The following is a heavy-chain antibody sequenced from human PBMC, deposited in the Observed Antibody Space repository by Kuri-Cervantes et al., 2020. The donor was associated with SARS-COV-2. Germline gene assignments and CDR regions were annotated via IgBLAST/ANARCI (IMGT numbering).Heavy chain of an antibody. CDR3: ARDVSYYGMDV. CDR1: GGSVSSGSYY. CDR2: IYYSGST. Sequence: SETLSLTCTVSGGSVSSGSYYWSWIRQPPGKGLEWIGYIYYSGSTNYNPSLKSRVTISVDTSKNQFSLKLGSVTAADTAVYYCARDVSYYGMDVWGQGTTVTVSS. V-gene: IGHV4-61*01. J-gene: IGHJ6*02.